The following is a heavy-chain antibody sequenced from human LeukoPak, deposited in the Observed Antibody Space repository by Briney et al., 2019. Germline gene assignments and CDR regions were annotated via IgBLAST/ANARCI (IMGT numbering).Heavy chain of an antibody. D-gene: IGHD2-15*01. CDR2: IIPILGIA. Sequence: SVKVSCKASGYTFTSYGISWVRQAPGQGLEWMGRIIPILGIANYAQKFQGRVTITADKSTSTAYMELSSLRSEDTAVYCCARGVVFKSSSWYDTWGQGTLVTVSS. CDR3: ARGVVFKSSSWYDT. J-gene: IGHJ5*02. CDR1: GYTFTSYG. V-gene: IGHV1-69*04.